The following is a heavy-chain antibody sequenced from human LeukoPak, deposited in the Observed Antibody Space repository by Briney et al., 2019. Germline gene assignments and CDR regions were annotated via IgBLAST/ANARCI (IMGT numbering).Heavy chain of an antibody. J-gene: IGHJ3*02. Sequence: PSETLSLTCTVSGGSISSYCWSWIRQPAGKGLEWIGRIYTSGSTNYNPSLKSRVTMSVDTSKNQFSLKLSSVTAADTAVYYCARAPIAAAGRRRADAFDIWGQGTMVTVSS. CDR2: IYTSGST. D-gene: IGHD6-13*01. CDR3: ARAPIAAAGRRRADAFDI. V-gene: IGHV4-4*07. CDR1: GGSISSYC.